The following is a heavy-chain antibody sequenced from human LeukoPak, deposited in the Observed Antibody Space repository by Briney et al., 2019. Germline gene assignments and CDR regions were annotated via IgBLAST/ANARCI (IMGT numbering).Heavy chain of an antibody. CDR1: GFTFDDYA. CDR2: ISWNSGSI. V-gene: IGHV3-9*03. Sequence: PGGSLRLSCAASGFTFDDYAMHWVRQAPGKGLEWVSGISWNSGSIGYADSVKGRFTISRDNAKNSLYLQMNSLRAEDMALYYCAKVRRRRDSSGYYDYWGQGTLVTVSS. D-gene: IGHD3-22*01. J-gene: IGHJ4*02. CDR3: AKVRRRRDSSGYYDY.